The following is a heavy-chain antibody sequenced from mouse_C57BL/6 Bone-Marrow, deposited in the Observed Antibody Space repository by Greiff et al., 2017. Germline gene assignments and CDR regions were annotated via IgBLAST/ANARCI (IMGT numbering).Heavy chain of an antibody. V-gene: IGHV2-6-1*01. CDR1: GFSLTSYG. J-gene: IGHJ4*01. Sequence: QVQLKQSGPGLVAPSQSLSITCTVSGFSLTSYGVHWVRQPPGKGLEWLVVIWSDGNTTYNSALKSRLSISKDNSKSQVFLTMNSLQTDDTAMYYCARQLLVLYYAMDYWGQGTSVTVSS. CDR3: ARQLLVLYYAMDY. CDR2: IWSDGNT.